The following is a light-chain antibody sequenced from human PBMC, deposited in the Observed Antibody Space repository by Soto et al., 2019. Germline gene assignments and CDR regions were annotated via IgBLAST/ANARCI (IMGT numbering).Light chain of an antibody. V-gene: IGKV1-39*01. CDR2: AAS. CDR3: QQSYSTPRT. CDR1: QSINSY. Sequence: IRMTQSPSSLSASVGDRVTITCRASQSINSYLNWYQQKPGKAPKLLIYAASSLQSGVPSRFSGSGSGTDFTLTISSLQPEDFATYYCQQSYSTPRTFGQGTKVDIK. J-gene: IGKJ1*01.